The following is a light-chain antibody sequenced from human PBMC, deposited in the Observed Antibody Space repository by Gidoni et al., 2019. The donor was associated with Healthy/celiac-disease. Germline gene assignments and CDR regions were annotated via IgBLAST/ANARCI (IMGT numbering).Light chain of an antibody. Sequence: DIVLTQSSLFLHVTPGEPASISCRSSQSLLHSNGYNYLDWYLQKPGQSPQLGNYLGSNRASWVPNRCSGSGSGTDFTLKISRVEAEDVGVYYCMQALQTPTVAFGQGTRLEIK. V-gene: IGKV2-28*01. CDR2: LGS. CDR1: QSLLHSNGYNY. J-gene: IGKJ5*01. CDR3: MQALQTPTVA.